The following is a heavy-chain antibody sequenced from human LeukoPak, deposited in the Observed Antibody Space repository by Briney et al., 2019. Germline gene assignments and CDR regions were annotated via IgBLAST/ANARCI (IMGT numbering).Heavy chain of an antibody. Sequence: GGSLRLSCAASGVTVSSFALHGVRQAPGKGLEWVAVISYDGSNKYYADSVKGRFTISRDNSKNTLYLQMNSLRAEDTAVYYCAREGYDILTGPPQDVWGQGTTVTVSS. CDR2: ISYDGSNK. CDR1: GVTVSSFA. V-gene: IGHV3-30-3*01. D-gene: IGHD3-9*01. J-gene: IGHJ6*02. CDR3: AREGYDILTGPPQDV.